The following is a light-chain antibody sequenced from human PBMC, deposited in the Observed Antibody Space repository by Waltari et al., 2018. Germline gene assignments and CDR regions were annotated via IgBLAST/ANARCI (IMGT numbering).Light chain of an antibody. J-gene: IGKJ4*01. CDR3: QQYYSTPLT. Sequence: DIVMTQSPDSLAVSLGERATINCKSSQRVLYSSANKSYVNWYPQKPGQPPKLLIYWASTRESGVRGRISGAGSGTDFTLTISSLQSEDVAVYYSQQYYSTPLTFGGGTKVEIK. CDR1: QRVLYSSANKSY. V-gene: IGKV4-1*01. CDR2: WAS.